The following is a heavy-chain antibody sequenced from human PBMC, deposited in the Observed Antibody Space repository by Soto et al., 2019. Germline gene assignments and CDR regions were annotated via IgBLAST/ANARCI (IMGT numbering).Heavy chain of an antibody. D-gene: IGHD3-3*01. CDR2: IFYSDNT. CDR1: GGSISTYY. J-gene: IGHJ4*02. CDR3: ARGGETYYDFWSGFSPIDY. Sequence: SETLSLTCTVSGGSISTYYWSWVRQSPGKGLEWIGHIFYSDNTNYNPSLKSRVTISVDTSKNQFSLKLTSVTAADTAVYFCARGGETYYDFWSGFSPIDYWGQGALVTVS. V-gene: IGHV4-59*01.